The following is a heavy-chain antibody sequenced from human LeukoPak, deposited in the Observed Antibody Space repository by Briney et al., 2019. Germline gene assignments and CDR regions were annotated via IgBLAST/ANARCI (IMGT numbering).Heavy chain of an antibody. D-gene: IGHD3-10*01. CDR2: MNPNSGNT. J-gene: IGHJ3*02. CDR1: GYTFTSYD. Sequence: GASVKVSCKASGYTFTSYDINWVRRATGQGLEWMGWMNPNSGNTGYAQKFQGRVTMTRNTSISTAYMELSSLRSEDTAVYYCARGARHYGSGSYYPEDIWGQGTMVTVSS. V-gene: IGHV1-8*01. CDR3: ARGARHYGSGSYYPEDI.